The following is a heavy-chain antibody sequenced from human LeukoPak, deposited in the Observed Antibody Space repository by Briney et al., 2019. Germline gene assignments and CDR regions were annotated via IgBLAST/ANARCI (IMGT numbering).Heavy chain of an antibody. D-gene: IGHD3-22*01. CDR3: ARVVPYYYDSSGYFDY. CDR1: GGSFSGYY. Sequence: SETLSLTCAVYGGSFSGYYWSWIRQPPGKGLEWIGEINHSGSTNYNPSLKSRVTISVDTSKNQFSLKLSSVTAADTAVYYCARVVPYYYDSSGYFDYWGQGTLVTVSS. CDR2: INHSGST. V-gene: IGHV4-34*01. J-gene: IGHJ4*02.